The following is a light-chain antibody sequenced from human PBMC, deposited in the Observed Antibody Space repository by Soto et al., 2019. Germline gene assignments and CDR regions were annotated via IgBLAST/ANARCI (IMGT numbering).Light chain of an antibody. J-gene: IGKJ1*01. CDR3: LQDYNYPLT. CDR1: QGMRND. V-gene: IGKV1-6*01. CDR2: AAS. Sequence: AIQMTQSPSSLSASVGDRFTITCRASQGMRNDLVCYQQKPGIAPKLLIYAASSLQSGVPSRFSGSGSGTDFTLTIISLQTEEFATYDCLQDYNYPLTFGHGTKVEVE.